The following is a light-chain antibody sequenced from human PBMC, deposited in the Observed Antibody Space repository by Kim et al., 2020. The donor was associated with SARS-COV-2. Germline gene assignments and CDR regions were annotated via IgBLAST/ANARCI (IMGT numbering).Light chain of an antibody. V-gene: IGKV1-33*01. Sequence: DIQMTQSPSSLSASVGAKVTITCQASQEIKNNLNWFQQKPGKAPEVLISDASNLDAGVPPSVSGGGSGTHFTFTITSLQPDDVATYFCQQYDNLDYPFGQGTKLEI. J-gene: IGKJ2*01. CDR1: QEIKNN. CDR2: DAS. CDR3: QQYDNLDYP.